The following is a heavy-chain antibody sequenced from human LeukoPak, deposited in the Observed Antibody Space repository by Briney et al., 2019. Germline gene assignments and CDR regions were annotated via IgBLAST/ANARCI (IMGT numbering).Heavy chain of an antibody. CDR1: GGTFSSYA. Sequence: SVKVSCKASGGTFSSYAISWVRQAPGQGLEWMGGIIPIFGTANYAQKFQGRVTITTDESTSTAYMELSSLRSEDTAVYYCARVDSYGFGYFDYWGQGTLVTVSS. V-gene: IGHV1-69*05. D-gene: IGHD5-18*01. CDR2: IIPIFGTA. J-gene: IGHJ4*02. CDR3: ARVDSYGFGYFDY.